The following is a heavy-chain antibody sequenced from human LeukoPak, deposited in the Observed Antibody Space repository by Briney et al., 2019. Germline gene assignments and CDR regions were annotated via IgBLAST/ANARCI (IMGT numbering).Heavy chain of an antibody. D-gene: IGHD6-13*01. Sequence: SETLSLTCTVSGGSISTYYWSWVRQPPGKGLEWIGYIYYSGGTNYNPSLKSRVTISVDTSKNQFSLKLSSVTAADTAVYYCARGGWYSSSWSFDYWGQGTLVTVSS. V-gene: IGHV4-59*01. CDR2: IYYSGGT. CDR1: GGSISTYY. CDR3: ARGGWYSSSWSFDY. J-gene: IGHJ4*02.